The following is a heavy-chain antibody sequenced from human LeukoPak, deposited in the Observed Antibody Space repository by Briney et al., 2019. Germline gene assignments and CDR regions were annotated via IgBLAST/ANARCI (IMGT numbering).Heavy chain of an antibody. V-gene: IGHV4-61*01. CDR3: ARERAADNWFDP. J-gene: IGHJ5*02. CDR1: GGSISTSTYY. Sequence: SETLSLTCTVSGGSISTSTYYWGWIRQPPGKGLEWIGYIYYSGSTNYNPSLKSRVTISVDTSKNQFSLKLSSVTAADTAVYYCARERAADNWFDPWGQGTLVTVSS. CDR2: IYYSGST. D-gene: IGHD6-13*01.